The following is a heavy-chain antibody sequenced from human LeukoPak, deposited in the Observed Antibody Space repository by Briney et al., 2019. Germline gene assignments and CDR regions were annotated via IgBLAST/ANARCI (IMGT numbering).Heavy chain of an antibody. CDR1: GFTFSNAW. Sequence: PGGSLRLSCAASGFTFSNAWMSWVRQAPGKGLEWVSAISGSGGSTYYADSVKGRFTISRDNSKNTLYLQMNSLRAEDTAVYYCAKDQARVVVPAAAIAGYDAFDIWGQGTMVTVSS. D-gene: IGHD2-2*01. V-gene: IGHV3-23*01. J-gene: IGHJ3*02. CDR2: ISGSGGST. CDR3: AKDQARVVVPAAAIAGYDAFDI.